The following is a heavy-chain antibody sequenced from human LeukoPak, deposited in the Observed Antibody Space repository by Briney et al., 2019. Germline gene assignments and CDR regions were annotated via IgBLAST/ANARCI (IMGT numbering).Heavy chain of an antibody. D-gene: IGHD4-23*01. Sequence: PSQTLSLTCSVSGGSISSGDYYWSWIRQPPWKGLEWIGHIYYRGITYYSPSLKSRVSISLDTSENQFSLNLGSVTAADTAVYYCARSSYSGKGGRGLGYWGRGTLVTVSS. CDR3: ARSSYSGKGGRGLGY. CDR2: IYYRGIT. J-gene: IGHJ4*02. CDR1: GGSISSGDYY. V-gene: IGHV4-30-4*08.